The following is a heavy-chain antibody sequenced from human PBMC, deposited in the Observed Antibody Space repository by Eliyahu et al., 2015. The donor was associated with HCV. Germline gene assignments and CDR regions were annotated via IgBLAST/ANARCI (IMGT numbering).Heavy chain of an antibody. CDR2: IYSGGNT. CDR3: ARGEAYSSGWLY. V-gene: IGHV3-66*02. CDR1: GFXXDGHY. J-gene: IGHJ4*02. D-gene: IGHD6-19*01. Sequence: DVQLVESGGNLVQPGGSLRXSXVVSGFXXDGHYMSWVRQSPGRGLEFVSMIYSGGNTYVTDSVKGRFTISRDISENTVFLHLNTLKPEDTGVYYCARGEAYSSGWLYWGQGTLVTVSS.